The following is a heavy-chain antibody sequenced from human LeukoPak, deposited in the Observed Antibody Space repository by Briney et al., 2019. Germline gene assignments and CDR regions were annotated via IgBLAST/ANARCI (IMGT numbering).Heavy chain of an antibody. V-gene: IGHV3-53*01. Sequence: GGSLRLSCAASGFTVSNKFLNWVRQAPGKGLEWVSVIYNNGDTYYTDSVKGRFTISRDTSKNTLYLQMNSLRAEDTAVYYCAKTDNWSDDYFDYWGQGTLVTVST. CDR1: GFTVSNKF. CDR3: AKTDNWSDDYFDY. CDR2: IYNNGDT. J-gene: IGHJ4*02. D-gene: IGHD1-1*01.